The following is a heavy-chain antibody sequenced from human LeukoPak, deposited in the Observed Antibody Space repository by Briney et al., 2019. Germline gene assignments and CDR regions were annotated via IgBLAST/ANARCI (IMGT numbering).Heavy chain of an antibody. V-gene: IGHV1-46*01. Sequence: GASVKVSCKASGYTFTSYYMHWVRQAPGQGLEWMGIINPSGGSTSYAQKFQGRVTMTRDTSTSTVYMELSSLRSEDTAVYYSARVQRITMVRGVMGFDYWGQGTLVTVSS. CDR1: GYTFTSYY. J-gene: IGHJ4*02. CDR3: ARVQRITMVRGVMGFDY. CDR2: INPSGGST. D-gene: IGHD3-10*01.